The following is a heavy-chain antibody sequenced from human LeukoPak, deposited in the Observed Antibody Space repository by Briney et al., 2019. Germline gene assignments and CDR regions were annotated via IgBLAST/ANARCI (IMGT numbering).Heavy chain of an antibody. Sequence: PSETLSLTCAAYGGSFSGYYWSWIRQPPGKGLEWIGSIYHSGSTSYNPSLKSRVTISVDTSKNQSSLKLTSVTAADTAVYYCARDAVVPASLLDYWGQGTLVTVSS. CDR1: GGSFSGYY. CDR3: ARDAVVPASLLDY. V-gene: IGHV4-34*01. D-gene: IGHD2-2*01. CDR2: IYHSGST. J-gene: IGHJ4*02.